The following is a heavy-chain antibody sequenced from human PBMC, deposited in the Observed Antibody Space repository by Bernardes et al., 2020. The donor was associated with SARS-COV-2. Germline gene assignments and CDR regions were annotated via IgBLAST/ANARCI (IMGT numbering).Heavy chain of an antibody. CDR3: VKDIGPADHLLPGYSLVDH. Sequence: SLRLSCAASGFTFDDYAMHWVRQRPGTGLEWVSGISWNGESIGYVDSVKGRFTVSRDNAKNSLILQLNSLRGDDTAFYYCVKDIGPADHLLPGYSLVDHWGQGTLVTVYS. V-gene: IGHV3-9*01. CDR1: GFTFDDYA. CDR2: ISWNGESI. D-gene: IGHD3-9*01. J-gene: IGHJ1*01.